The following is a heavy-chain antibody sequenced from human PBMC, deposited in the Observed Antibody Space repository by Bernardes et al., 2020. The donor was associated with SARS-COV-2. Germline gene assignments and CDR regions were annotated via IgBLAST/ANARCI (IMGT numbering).Heavy chain of an antibody. CDR1: GFTFSSYA. CDR2: ISGTGGST. J-gene: IGHJ4*02. D-gene: IGHD3-3*01. Sequence: GESLCLSCAASGFTFSSYALSWVRQAPGKGLEWVSAISGTGGSTSYADSVKGRFTISRDNSTNTLYLQMNSLRAEDTAVYYCAKFGRGVVIPIDPYYFDYWGQGNLVTVSS. V-gene: IGHV3-23*01. CDR3: AKFGRGVVIPIDPYYFDY.